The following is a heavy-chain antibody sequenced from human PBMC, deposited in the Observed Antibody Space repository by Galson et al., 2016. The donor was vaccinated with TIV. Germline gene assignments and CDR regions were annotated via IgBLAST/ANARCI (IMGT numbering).Heavy chain of an antibody. V-gene: IGHV4-59*01. J-gene: IGHJ2*01. CDR3: ARGIMVRGVALHWFFDL. CDR2: IHSSGNT. Sequence: WSWVRQPPGKGLEWIAYIHSSGNTNYNPSLKSRVTISLDTSKNQFSLNLTSVTAADTAMYYFARGIMVRGVALHWFFDLWGRGTLVTVSS. D-gene: IGHD3-10*01.